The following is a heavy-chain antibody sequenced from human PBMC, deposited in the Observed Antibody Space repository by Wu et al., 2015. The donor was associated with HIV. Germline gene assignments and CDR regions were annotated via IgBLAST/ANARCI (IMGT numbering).Heavy chain of an antibody. Sequence: QVRLLQSGAEVKIPGSSVKVPCLTSGYTFNRYPINWLRQVPGQGLEWMGVIIPLLGTTHYSETFQGRLTISTGASATTAYLELRNLTSDDTALYFCARGGHCTQGVCYHLEYWGQGTLVTVSS. CDR3: ARGGHCTQGVCYHLEY. CDR2: IIPLLGTT. V-gene: IGHV1-69*16. J-gene: IGHJ4*02. CDR1: GYTFNRYP. D-gene: IGHD2-8*01.